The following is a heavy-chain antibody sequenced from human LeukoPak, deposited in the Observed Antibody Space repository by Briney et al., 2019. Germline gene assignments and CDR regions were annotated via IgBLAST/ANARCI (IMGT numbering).Heavy chain of an antibody. CDR3: TREVGSYLASDYYYYMDV. V-gene: IGHV3-49*04. CDR2: IRSKVYGGTT. J-gene: IGHJ6*03. D-gene: IGHD1-26*01. Sequence: PGGSLRLSCAASGFTFSSYSMNWVRQAPGKGLEWVGFIRSKVYGGTTEYAASVKGRFTISKDDSKSIAYLQMSSLKIKDTAVYYCTREVGSYLASDYYYYMDVWGKGTTVTISS. CDR1: GFTFSSYS.